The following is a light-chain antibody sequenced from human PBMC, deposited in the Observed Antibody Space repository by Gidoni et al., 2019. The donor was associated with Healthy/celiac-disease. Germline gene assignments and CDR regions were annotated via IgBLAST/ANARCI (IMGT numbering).Light chain of an antibody. V-gene: IGKV1-5*03. CDR3: QQYNSYPWT. Sequence: DIQMTQSPSTLSASVGDRVTITCRASQRISSWLAWYQQKPGKAPKLLIYKASSLESGVPSRFSGSGCGTEFTLTISSLQPDDFATYYCQQYNSYPWTFGQGTKVEIK. CDR1: QRISSW. J-gene: IGKJ1*01. CDR2: KAS.